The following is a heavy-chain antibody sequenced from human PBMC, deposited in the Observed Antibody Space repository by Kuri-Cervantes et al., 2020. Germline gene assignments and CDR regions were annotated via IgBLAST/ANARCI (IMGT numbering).Heavy chain of an antibody. Sequence: LRLSCTVSGGSISSGGYSWSWIRQPPGKGLEWIGYIYHSGSTYYSPSLKSRVTISVDRSKNQFSLKLSSVTAADTAVYYCARGPWFGDKVSQHYYYGMDVWGQGTTVTVSS. J-gene: IGHJ6*02. CDR3: ARGPWFGDKVSQHYYYGMDV. D-gene: IGHD3-10*01. CDR2: IYHSGST. CDR1: GGSISSGGYS. V-gene: IGHV4-30-2*01.